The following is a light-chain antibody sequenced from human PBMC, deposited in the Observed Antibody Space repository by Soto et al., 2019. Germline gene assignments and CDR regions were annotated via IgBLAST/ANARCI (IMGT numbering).Light chain of an antibody. CDR2: SSA. V-gene: IGLV1-44*01. J-gene: IGLJ3*02. CDR3: AAWDDSLNGWV. Sequence: QSVLTQSPSASGTPGQRVTVSCSGSTSNVGSNVVNWYRQLPGTAPKLLIYSSAQRAPGVPDRVSGSKSGTSASLAISGLQSEDEAHYYCAAWDDSLNGWVFGGGTKLTVL. CDR1: TSNVGSNV.